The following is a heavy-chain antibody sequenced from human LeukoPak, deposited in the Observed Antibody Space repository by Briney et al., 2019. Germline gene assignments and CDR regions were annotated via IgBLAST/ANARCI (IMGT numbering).Heavy chain of an antibody. V-gene: IGHV3-23*01. CDR3: AKGLPHPYDFWSGYEYYYYGMDV. CDR2: ISGSGGST. J-gene: IGHJ6*02. CDR1: GFTFSSYA. D-gene: IGHD3-3*01. Sequence: PGGSLRLSCAASGFTFSSYAMSWVRQAPGKGLEWVSAISGSGGSTYYADSVKGRFTISRDNSKNTLYLQMNSLRAEDTAVYYCAKGLPHPYDFWSGYEYYYYGMDVWGQGTTVTVSS.